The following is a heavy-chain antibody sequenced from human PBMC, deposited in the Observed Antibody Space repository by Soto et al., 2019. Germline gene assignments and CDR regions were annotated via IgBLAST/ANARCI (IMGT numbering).Heavy chain of an antibody. CDR1: GGTFSSYA. J-gene: IGHJ3*02. D-gene: IGHD3-16*02. Sequence: ASVKVSCKASGGTFSSYAFSWVRQAPGQGLEWMGYIIPYYDTTEYAQKLQGRVTMTTDASTSTAYMELRSLRSDDTAVYYCARDLDDYVWGSYPSPDSFDIWGQGTMVTVSS. V-gene: IGHV1-18*01. CDR3: ARDLDDYVWGSYPSPDSFDI. CDR2: IIPYYDTT.